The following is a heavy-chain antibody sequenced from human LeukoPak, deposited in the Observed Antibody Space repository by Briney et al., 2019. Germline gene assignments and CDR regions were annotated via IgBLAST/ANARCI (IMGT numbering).Heavy chain of an antibody. CDR3: ARDSYDFWSGYPPPAYYYYMDV. J-gene: IGHJ6*03. Sequence: ASVKASCKASGYTFTGYYMHWVRQAPGQGLEWMGWINPNSGGTNYAQKFQGRVTMTRDTSISTAYMELSRLRSGDTAVYYCARDSYDFWSGYPPPAYYYYMDVWGKGTTVTVSS. CDR2: INPNSGGT. V-gene: IGHV1-2*02. D-gene: IGHD3-3*01. CDR1: GYTFTGYY.